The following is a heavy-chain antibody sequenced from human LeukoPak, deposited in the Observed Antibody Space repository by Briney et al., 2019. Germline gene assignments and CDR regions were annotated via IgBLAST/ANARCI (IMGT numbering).Heavy chain of an antibody. Sequence: GGSLRLSCAAAGFTFSSYGMHWVRQAPGKGLEWVAVISYDGSNKYYADSVKGRFTISRDNSKNTLYLQMNSLRAEDTAVYYCAKGPYSSSRYDYWGQGTLV. CDR1: GFTFSSYG. CDR2: ISYDGSNK. V-gene: IGHV3-30*18. D-gene: IGHD6-13*01. CDR3: AKGPYSSSRYDY. J-gene: IGHJ4*02.